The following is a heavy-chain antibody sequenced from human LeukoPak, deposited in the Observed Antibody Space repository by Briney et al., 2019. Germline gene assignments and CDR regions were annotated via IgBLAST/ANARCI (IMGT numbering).Heavy chain of an antibody. D-gene: IGHD3-10*01. Sequence: GASVKVSCKASGGTFSSYAISWVRQAPGQGLEWMGGIIPIFRTANYAQKFQGRVTITTDESTSTAYMELSSLRSEDTAVYYCARGGGDGNYYYYMDVWGKGTTVTVSS. CDR1: GGTFSSYA. V-gene: IGHV1-69*05. J-gene: IGHJ6*03. CDR3: ARGGGDGNYYYYMDV. CDR2: IIPIFRTA.